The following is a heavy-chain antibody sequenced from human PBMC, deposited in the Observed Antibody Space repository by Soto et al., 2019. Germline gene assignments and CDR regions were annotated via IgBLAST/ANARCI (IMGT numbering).Heavy chain of an antibody. D-gene: IGHD1-26*01. Sequence: GGSLRLSCATSGFTFSDHAMHWIRQAPGEGLEWVSGVRGDFVTTPYADSVKGRFTISRDNSKNTLYLQMNSLRAEDTAIYYCVKEGKMGVEGFDFWGQGXLVTVYS. J-gene: IGHJ4*02. CDR2: VRGDFVTT. CDR3: VKEGKMGVEGFDF. V-gene: IGHV3-23*01. CDR1: GFTFSDHA.